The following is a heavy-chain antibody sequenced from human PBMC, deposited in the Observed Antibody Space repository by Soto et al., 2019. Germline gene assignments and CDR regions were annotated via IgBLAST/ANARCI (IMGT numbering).Heavy chain of an antibody. CDR3: ARVPTVTTPSSYYYYYGMDV. J-gene: IGHJ6*02. D-gene: IGHD4-17*01. Sequence: GASVKVSCKASGGTFSSYAISWVRQAPGQGLEWMGGIIPIFGTANYAQKFQGRVTITADESTSTAYMELSSLRSEDTAVYYCARVPTVTTPSSYYYYYGMDVWGQGTTVTVSS. V-gene: IGHV1-69*13. CDR2: IIPIFGTA. CDR1: GGTFSSYA.